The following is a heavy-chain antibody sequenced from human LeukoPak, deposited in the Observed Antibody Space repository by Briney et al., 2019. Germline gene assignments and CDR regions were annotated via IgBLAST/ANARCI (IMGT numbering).Heavy chain of an antibody. CDR1: GFTFRTPW. D-gene: IGHD3-9*01. J-gene: IGHJ4*02. V-gene: IGHV3-7*01. CDR2: INKDARQT. Sequence: GGSLRLSCVVSGFTFRTPWMAWVRQAPGKGLEWLANINKDARQTYYVDSVKGRFTISRDNAENSLYLQMNSLRAEDTAVYYCATSLDAPGNYWGQGSLVTVSS. CDR3: ATSLDAPGNY.